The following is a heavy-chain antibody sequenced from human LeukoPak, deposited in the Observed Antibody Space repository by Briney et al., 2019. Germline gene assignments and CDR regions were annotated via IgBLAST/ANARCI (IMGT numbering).Heavy chain of an antibody. CDR3: ARGAYSSSFRPYGMDV. CDR2: ISAYNGNT. D-gene: IGHD6-6*01. V-gene: IGHV1-18*01. Sequence: ASVKVSCKASGYTFTSNGISWVRQAPGQGLEWMGWISAYNGNTNYAQKLQGRVTMTTDTSTSTAYMELRSLRSDDTAVYYCARGAYSSSFRPYGMDVWGQGTTVTVSS. CDR1: GYTFTSNG. J-gene: IGHJ6*02.